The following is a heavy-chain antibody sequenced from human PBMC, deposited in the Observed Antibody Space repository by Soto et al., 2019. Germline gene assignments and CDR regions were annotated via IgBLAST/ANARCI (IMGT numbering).Heavy chain of an antibody. CDR2: FDREDGET. Sequence: ASVKVSCKVSGYFLTALSIHWVRHAPGKGLEWMGGFDREDGETIYAQKFQGRVTMTEDTSTDSAYMELSSLTSEDTAIYYCAHGEGIVKSIVYFDSWGQGTLVTVSS. CDR1: GYFLTALS. CDR3: AHGEGIVKSIVYFDS. D-gene: IGHD1-26*01. J-gene: IGHJ4*02. V-gene: IGHV1-24*01.